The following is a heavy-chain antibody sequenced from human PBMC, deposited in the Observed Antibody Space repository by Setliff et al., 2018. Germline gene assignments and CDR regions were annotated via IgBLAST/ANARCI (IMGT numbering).Heavy chain of an antibody. Sequence: GGSLRLSCTASGFVFDSYAMHWVRQVPGKGLEFVASITSDGGSSYYANPVKGRFVISRDNSKNTLSLHMDSLRADDMALYYCARVSEYSNYRDFWGQGSLVTVSS. J-gene: IGHJ4*02. CDR2: ITSDGGSS. CDR3: ARVSEYSNYRDF. D-gene: IGHD6-6*01. CDR1: GFVFDSYA. V-gene: IGHV3-64*01.